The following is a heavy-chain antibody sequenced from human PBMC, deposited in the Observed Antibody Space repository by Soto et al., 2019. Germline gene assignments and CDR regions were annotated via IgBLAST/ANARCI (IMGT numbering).Heavy chain of an antibody. CDR1: GGSISSYY. J-gene: IGHJ4*02. D-gene: IGHD6-19*01. CDR3: ARTPMSIAVAGALDFDY. CDR2: IYYSGST. V-gene: IGHV4-59*01. Sequence: QVQLQESGPGLVKPSETLSLTCTVSGGSISSYYWSWIRQPPGKGLEWIGYIYYSGSTNYNPSLKSRVTISVDTSKNQFSPKLSSVTAADTAVYYCARTPMSIAVAGALDFDYWGQGTLVTVSS.